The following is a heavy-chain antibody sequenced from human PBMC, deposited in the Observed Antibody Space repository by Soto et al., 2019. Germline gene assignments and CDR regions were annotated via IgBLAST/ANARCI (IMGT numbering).Heavy chain of an antibody. J-gene: IGHJ5*02. V-gene: IGHV1-2*04. CDR2: INTNTGDT. D-gene: IGHD1-26*01. CDR1: GYTFTGYH. CDR3: ARWVGASNWFDP. Sequence: SLTVSCTTSGYTFTGYHIQWVRQAPGQGLEWMGWINTNTGDTNYAQKFQGWVTMTRDTSTNTAYVQVSRMTSDDTAVYYCARWVGASNWFDPWGQGTLVTVSS.